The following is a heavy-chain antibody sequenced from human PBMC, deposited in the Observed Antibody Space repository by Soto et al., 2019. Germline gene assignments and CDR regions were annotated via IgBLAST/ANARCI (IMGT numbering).Heavy chain of an antibody. Sequence: QVQLVESGGGVVQPGRSLRLSCAASGFTFSSYGMHWVRQAPGTGLEWVAVIWYDGSNKYYADSVKGRFTISRDNSKNSLYLQMNSLRAEDTAVYYCARGYNWNYVAWVDYWGQGTLVTVSS. CDR3: ARGYNWNYVAWVDY. V-gene: IGHV3-33*01. D-gene: IGHD1-7*01. J-gene: IGHJ4*02. CDR1: GFTFSSYG. CDR2: IWYDGSNK.